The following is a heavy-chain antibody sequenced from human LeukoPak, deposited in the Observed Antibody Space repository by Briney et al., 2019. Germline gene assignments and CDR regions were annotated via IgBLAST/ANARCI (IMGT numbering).Heavy chain of an antibody. V-gene: IGHV3-23*01. CDR1: GFTFNNYA. CDR3: AKGSRYNSGLLHYMDV. D-gene: IGHD6-19*01. Sequence: PGGSLRLSCAASGFTFNNYAMSWVRQAPGKGLEWASGVSGSGGKTNYVDSVKGRFTISRDNSKNTVHLQVESLRVEDTAVYYCAKGSRYNSGLLHYMDVWGKGTTVTVSS. CDR2: VSGSGGKT. J-gene: IGHJ6*03.